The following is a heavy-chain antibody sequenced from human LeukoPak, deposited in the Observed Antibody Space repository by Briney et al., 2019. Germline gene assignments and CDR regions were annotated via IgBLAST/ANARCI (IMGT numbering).Heavy chain of an antibody. J-gene: IGHJ4*02. CDR3: ARDQLYCSGGICYFDY. D-gene: IGHD2-15*01. V-gene: IGHV3-23*01. CDR2: FSFRGSST. CDR1: GFTFSTYD. Sequence: GGSLRLSCAASGFTFSTYDMSWVRQAPGMGLEWVSTFSFRGSSTYYADSVKGRFTISRDNAKNTLYLQMNGLRTEDTAVYYCARDQLYCSGGICYFDYWGQGTLVTVSS.